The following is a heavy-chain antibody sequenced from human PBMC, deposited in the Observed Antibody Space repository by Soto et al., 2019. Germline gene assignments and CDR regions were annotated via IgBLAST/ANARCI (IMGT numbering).Heavy chain of an antibody. D-gene: IGHD3-3*01. CDR3: ASGHFTIFGVVIKVGAFDI. V-gene: IGHV1-69*13. CDR2: IIPIFGTA. CDR1: GGTFSSYA. Sequence: SVKVSYKASGGTFSSYAISWVRQAPGQGLEWMGGIIPIFGTANYAQKFQGRVTITADESTSTAYMELSSLRSEDTAVYYCASGHFTIFGVVIKVGAFDIWGQGTMVTVSS. J-gene: IGHJ3*02.